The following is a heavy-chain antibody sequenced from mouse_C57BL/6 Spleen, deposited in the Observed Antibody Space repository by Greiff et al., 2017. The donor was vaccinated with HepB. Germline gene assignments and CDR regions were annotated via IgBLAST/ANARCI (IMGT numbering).Heavy chain of an antibody. CDR3: ARRNWDDWYFDV. D-gene: IGHD4-1*01. CDR1: GFTFSSYG. CDR2: ISSGGSYT. Sequence: EVKLQESGGDLVKPGGSLKLSCAASGFTFSSYGMSWVRQTPDKRLEWVATISSGGSYTYYPDSVKGRFTISRDNAKNTLYLQMSSLKSEDTAMYYCARRNWDDWYFDVWGTGNTVTVSS. V-gene: IGHV5-6*02. J-gene: IGHJ1*03.